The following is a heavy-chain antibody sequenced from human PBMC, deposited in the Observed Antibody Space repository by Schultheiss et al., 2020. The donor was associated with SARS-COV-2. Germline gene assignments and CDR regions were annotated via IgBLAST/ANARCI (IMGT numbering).Heavy chain of an antibody. Sequence: SQTLSLTCAVYGGSFSGYYWSWIRQPPGKGLEWIGEINHSGSTNYNPSLKSRVTISVDRSKNQFSLKLSSVTAADTAVYYCARGDMLVGAKNWFDPWGQGTLVTVSS. V-gene: IGHV4-34*01. CDR3: ARGDMLVGAKNWFDP. CDR1: GGSFSGYY. CDR2: INHSGST. J-gene: IGHJ5*02. D-gene: IGHD1-26*01.